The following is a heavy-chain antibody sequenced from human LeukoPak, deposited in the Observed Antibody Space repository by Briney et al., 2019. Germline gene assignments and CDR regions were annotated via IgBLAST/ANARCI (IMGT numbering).Heavy chain of an antibody. J-gene: IGHJ4*02. V-gene: IGHV1-3*01. Sequence: ASVKVSCKASGYTFINFAINWGRQAPGQRPEWMGWINAGNGNTKYSQKFQGRVTITMDTSASTAYMELSSLTSEDTAVYYCARGPRAAADDYWGQGTLVTVSS. CDR1: GYTFINFA. CDR3: ARGPRAAADDY. D-gene: IGHD6-13*01. CDR2: INAGNGNT.